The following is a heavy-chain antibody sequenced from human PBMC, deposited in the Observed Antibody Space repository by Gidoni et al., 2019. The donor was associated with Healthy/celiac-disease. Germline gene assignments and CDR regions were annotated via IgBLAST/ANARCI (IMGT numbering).Heavy chain of an antibody. Sequence: FTFDDYAMHWVRQAPGKGLEWVSLISGDGGSTYYADSVKGRFTISRDNSKNSLYLQMNSLRTEDTALYYCAKDTRDGYNLVDYWGQGTLVTVSS. J-gene: IGHJ4*02. CDR3: AKDTRDGYNLVDY. V-gene: IGHV3-43*02. D-gene: IGHD5-12*01. CDR2: ISGDGGST. CDR1: FTFDDYA.